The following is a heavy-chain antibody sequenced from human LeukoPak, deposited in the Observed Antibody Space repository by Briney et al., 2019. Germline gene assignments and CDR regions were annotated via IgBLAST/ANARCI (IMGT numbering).Heavy chain of an antibody. CDR3: ARTKYSSFPWDY. CDR1: GGSFSGYY. V-gene: IGHV4-34*01. CDR2: INHSGST. Sequence: SETLSLTCAVYGGSFSGYYWSWIRQPPGKGLEWIGEINHSGSTNYNPSLKSRVTISVDTSKNQFSLKLSSVTAADTAVYYCARTKYSSFPWDYWGQGTLVTVSS. J-gene: IGHJ4*02. D-gene: IGHD6-19*01.